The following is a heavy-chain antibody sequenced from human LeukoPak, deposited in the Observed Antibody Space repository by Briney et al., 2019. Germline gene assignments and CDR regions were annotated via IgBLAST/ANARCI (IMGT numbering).Heavy chain of an antibody. CDR3: ARDFGATVVTGPFDY. J-gene: IGHJ4*02. CDR2: ISYDGSNK. D-gene: IGHD4-23*01. CDR1: GFTFSSYA. Sequence: GRSLRLSRAASGFTFSSYAMHWVRQAPGKGLEWVAVISYDGSNKYYADSVKGRFTISRDNSKNTLYLQMNSLRAEDTAVYYCARDFGATVVTGPFDYWGQGTLVTVSS. V-gene: IGHV3-30*04.